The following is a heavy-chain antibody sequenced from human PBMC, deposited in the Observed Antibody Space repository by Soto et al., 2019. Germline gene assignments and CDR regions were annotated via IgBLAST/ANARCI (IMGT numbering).Heavy chain of an antibody. V-gene: IGHV3-30*18. CDR2: ISYDGSNK. J-gene: IGHJ4*02. CDR1: GFTFSSYG. Sequence: QVQLVESGGGVVQPGRSLRLSCAASGFTFSSYGMHWVRQAPGKGLEWVAVISYDGSNKYYADSVKGRFTISRDNSKNTLYLQMNSLRAEDTAVYYCAKESITMVRGVNSPCTDWGQGTLVTVSS. D-gene: IGHD3-10*01. CDR3: AKESITMVRGVNSPCTD.